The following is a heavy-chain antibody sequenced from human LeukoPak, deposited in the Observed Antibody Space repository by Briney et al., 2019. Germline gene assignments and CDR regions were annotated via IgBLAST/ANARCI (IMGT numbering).Heavy chain of an antibody. D-gene: IGHD3-3*01. J-gene: IGHJ6*02. CDR2: INHSGST. Sequence: SETLSLTCAVYGGSLSGYYWSWIRQPPGKGLEWIGEINHSGSTNYNPPLKSRVIISVDTSKKQFSLKLSSVTAADTAAYYCARYPLVSSTSEWLFAPSYYYYGMDVWGQGTTVTVSS. CDR3: ARYPLVSSTSEWLFAPSYYYYGMDV. V-gene: IGHV4-34*01. CDR1: GGSLSGYY.